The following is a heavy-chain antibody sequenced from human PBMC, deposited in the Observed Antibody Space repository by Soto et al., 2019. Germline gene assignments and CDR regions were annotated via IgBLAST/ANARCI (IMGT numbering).Heavy chain of an antibody. V-gene: IGHV1-18*01. Sequence: QVQLVQSGAEVKKPGASVKVSCKASGYTFTSYGISWVRQAPGQGLEWMGWISAYNGNTNYAQKLQGRVTMTTDTSTSTAYMELRSRRSDDTAVYYCARDSYCSGGSCYSRYYYYGMDVWGQGTTVTVSS. D-gene: IGHD2-15*01. CDR1: GYTFTSYG. CDR3: ARDSYCSGGSCYSRYYYYGMDV. J-gene: IGHJ6*02. CDR2: ISAYNGNT.